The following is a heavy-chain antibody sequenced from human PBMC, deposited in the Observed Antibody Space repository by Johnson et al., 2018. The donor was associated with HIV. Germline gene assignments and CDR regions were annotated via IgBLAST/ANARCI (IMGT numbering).Heavy chain of an antibody. CDR3: ASEVRGGLDI. CDR1: GFTFDEYD. Sequence: VTLVESGGGVARPGGSLRLSCEASGFTFDEYDMSWVRQAPGKGLEWVSVIYSGGSTYYADSVKGRFTISRDNSKNTLYLQMNSLRAEDTALYYCASEVRGGLDIWGQGTMVTVAS. V-gene: IGHV3-66*01. J-gene: IGHJ3*02. D-gene: IGHD3-10*01. CDR2: IYSGGST.